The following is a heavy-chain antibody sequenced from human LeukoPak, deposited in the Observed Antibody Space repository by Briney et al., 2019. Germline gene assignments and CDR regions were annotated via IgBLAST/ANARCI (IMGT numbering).Heavy chain of an antibody. CDR1: GYTFTGYY. CDR3: ARLGYCSGGSCGSAFDI. D-gene: IGHD2-15*01. CDR2: INPNSGGT. V-gene: IGHV1-2*02. Sequence: GASVKVSCKASGYTFTGYYMHWVRQAPGQGLEWMGWINPNSGGTNYAQKFQGRVTMTRDTSISTAYMELSRLRSDDTAVYYCARLGYCSGGSCGSAFDIWGQGTMVTVSS. J-gene: IGHJ3*02.